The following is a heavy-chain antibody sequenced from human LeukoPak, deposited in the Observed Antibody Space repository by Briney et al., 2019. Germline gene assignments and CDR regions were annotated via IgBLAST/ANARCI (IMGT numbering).Heavy chain of an antibody. CDR3: ARDSSSSPSAFDY. Sequence: GASVTVSCTASGSIFSSYYMHWVRQAPGQGLEWMGIINPGGGSTSYAQKFQGRVTMTRDTSSSTVYMELSSLRSEDTAVYYCARDSSSSPSAFDYWGQGTLVTVSS. CDR2: INPGGGST. V-gene: IGHV1-46*01. J-gene: IGHJ4*02. CDR1: GSIFSSYY. D-gene: IGHD6-6*01.